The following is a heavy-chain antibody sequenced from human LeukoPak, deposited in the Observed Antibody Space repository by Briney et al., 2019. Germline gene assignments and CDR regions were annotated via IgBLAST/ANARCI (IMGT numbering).Heavy chain of an antibody. V-gene: IGHV4-30-2*01. Sequence: PSQTLSLTCAVSGGSISSGGYSWSWIRQPPGKGLEWIGYIYHSGSTYYNPSLKSRVTISVDRSKNQSSLKLSSVTAADTAVYYCARARAYCGGDCYLLGVDYWGQGTLVTVSS. CDR3: ARARAYCGGDCYLLGVDY. CDR2: IYHSGST. CDR1: GGSISSGGYS. D-gene: IGHD2-21*02. J-gene: IGHJ4*02.